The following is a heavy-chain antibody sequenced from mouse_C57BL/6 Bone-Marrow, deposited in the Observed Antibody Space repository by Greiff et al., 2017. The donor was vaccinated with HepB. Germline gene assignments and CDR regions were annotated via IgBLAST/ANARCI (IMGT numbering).Heavy chain of an antibody. CDR1: GYTFTSYW. CDR2: IHPNSGST. V-gene: IGHV1-64*01. J-gene: IGHJ1*03. Sequence: VQLQQPGAELVKPGASVKLSCKASGYTFTSYWMHWVKQRPGQGLEWIGMIHPNSGSTNYNEKFKSKATLTVDKSSSTAYMQLSSLTSEDSAVYYCARSDYYGKDWYFDVWGTGTTVTVSS. D-gene: IGHD1-1*01. CDR3: ARSDYYGKDWYFDV.